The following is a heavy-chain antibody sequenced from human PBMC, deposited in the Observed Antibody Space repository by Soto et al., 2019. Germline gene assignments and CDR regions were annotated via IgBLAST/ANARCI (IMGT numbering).Heavy chain of an antibody. J-gene: IGHJ4*02. CDR3: ARRGSGSYYDY. CDR2: ISGSGGST. D-gene: IGHD1-26*01. CDR1: GFTFGSYA. V-gene: IGHV3-23*01. Sequence: GGSLRLSCAASGFTFGSYAMRWFRQAPGKGLEWVSAISGSGGSTYYADSVKGRFTISRDNSKNTLYLQMNSLRAEDTAVYYCARRGSGSYYDYWGQGTLVTVSS.